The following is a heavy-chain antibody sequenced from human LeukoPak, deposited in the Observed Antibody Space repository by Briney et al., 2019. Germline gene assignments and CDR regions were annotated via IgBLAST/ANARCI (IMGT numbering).Heavy chain of an antibody. D-gene: IGHD3-22*01. V-gene: IGHV1-69*04. Sequence: SVKVSCKASEGTFSSYTISWVRQAPGQGLEWMGRIIPILGIANYAQKFQGRVTITADKSTSTAYMELSSLRSEDTAVYYCARDQHWGLYDSKTFDYWGQGTLVTVSS. CDR2: IIPILGIA. J-gene: IGHJ4*02. CDR3: ARDQHWGLYDSKTFDY. CDR1: EGTFSSYT.